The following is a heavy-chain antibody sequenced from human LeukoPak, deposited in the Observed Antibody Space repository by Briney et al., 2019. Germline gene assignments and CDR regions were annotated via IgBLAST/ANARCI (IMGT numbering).Heavy chain of an antibody. D-gene: IGHD4-23*01. V-gene: IGHV3-74*01. CDR2: INTDGNTT. CDR1: RFTFSSYW. J-gene: IGHJ4*02. Sequence: PGGSLRLSCAASRFTFSSYWMHWVRQAPGKGLVWVSRINTDGNTTTYAGSVKGRFTISRDNAKNTLYLQMNSLRAEDTAVYYCAGAASRVTSPDYWGQGTLVTVSS. CDR3: AGAASRVTSPDY.